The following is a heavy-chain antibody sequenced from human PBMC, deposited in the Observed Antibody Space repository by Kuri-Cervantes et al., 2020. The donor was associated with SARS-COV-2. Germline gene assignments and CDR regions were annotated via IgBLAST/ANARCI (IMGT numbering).Heavy chain of an antibody. V-gene: IGHV3-23*01. Sequence: GESLRLSCAASGFTFSSYAMSWVRQAPGKGLEWVSAISGSGGSTYYADSVKGRFTISRDNSKNTLYLQMNSLRAEDTAVYYCARGGYNWNVGVTFDPWGQGTLVTVSS. D-gene: IGHD1-20*01. CDR2: ISGSGGST. CDR1: GFTFSSYA. CDR3: ARGGYNWNVGVTFDP. J-gene: IGHJ5*02.